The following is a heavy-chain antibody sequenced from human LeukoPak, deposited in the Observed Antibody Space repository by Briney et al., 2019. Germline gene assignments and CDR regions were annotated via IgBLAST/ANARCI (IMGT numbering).Heavy chain of an antibody. J-gene: IGHJ4*02. D-gene: IGHD4-17*01. CDR1: GFTFSSYG. V-gene: IGHV3-30*18. CDR3: AKVFATATTFYYFDY. CDR2: ISYDGTNK. Sequence: GGSLRLSCAASGFTFSSYGMHWVRQAPGKGLEGVAVISYDGTNKYYADSVKGRFTISRDNSKNTLYLQMNNLRAEDTAVYYCAKVFATATTFYYFDYWGQGTLVTVSS.